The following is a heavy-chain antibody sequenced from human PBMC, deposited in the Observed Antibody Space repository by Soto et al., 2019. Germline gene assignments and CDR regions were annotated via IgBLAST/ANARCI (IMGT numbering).Heavy chain of an antibody. V-gene: IGHV3-30*18. Sequence: GGSLRLSCAASGFPFSSYGMHWVRQAPGKGLEWVSVISYDGGLKYYVDSVKGRFTISRDNSKNTVYLQMSSLRAEDTAVYYCAKVAQGDPLISDYGMDVWGQVTTVTVSS. D-gene: IGHD2-21*02. CDR3: AKVAQGDPLISDYGMDV. CDR2: ISYDGGLK. CDR1: GFPFSSYG. J-gene: IGHJ6*02.